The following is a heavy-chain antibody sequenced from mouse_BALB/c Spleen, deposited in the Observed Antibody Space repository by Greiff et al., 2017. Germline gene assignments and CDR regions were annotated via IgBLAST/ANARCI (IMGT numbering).Heavy chain of an antibody. J-gene: IGHJ4*01. V-gene: IGHV1-87*01. CDR2: IYPGDGDT. CDR3: AREAMDY. CDR1: GYTFTSYW. Sequence: QVQLQQSGAELARPGASVKLSCKASGYTFTSYWMQWVKQRPGQGLEWIGAIYPGDGDTRYTQKFKGKATLTADKSSSTAYMQLSSLASEDSAVYYCAREAMDYWGQGTSVTVSS.